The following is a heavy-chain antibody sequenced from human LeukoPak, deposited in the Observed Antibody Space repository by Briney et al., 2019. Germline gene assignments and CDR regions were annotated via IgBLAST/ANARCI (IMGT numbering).Heavy chain of an antibody. CDR2: IYHSGST. V-gene: IGHV4-38-2*02. CDR3: ARVYVDSSPNYIDY. J-gene: IGHJ4*02. Sequence: PSETLSLTCTVSGYSISSGYYWGWIRQPPGKGLEWIGSIYHSGSTYYNPSLKSRVTISVDTSKNQFSLKLSSVTAADTAVYYCARVYVDSSPNYIDYWGQGTLVTVSS. CDR1: GYSISSGYY. D-gene: IGHD3-16*01.